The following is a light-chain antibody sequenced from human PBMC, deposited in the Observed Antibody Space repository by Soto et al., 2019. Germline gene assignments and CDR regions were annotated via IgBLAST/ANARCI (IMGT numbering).Light chain of an antibody. Sequence: EIVMTQSPATLSVSPGERATLSCRASQSVSSNLAWYQQKPGQAPRLLIYGASTRATGIPARFSGSGSGTEFTLTLSSLQSADFAVYYCQQYNNWLYTFGQGTKLEIK. J-gene: IGKJ2*01. CDR3: QQYNNWLYT. CDR1: QSVSSN. CDR2: GAS. V-gene: IGKV3-15*01.